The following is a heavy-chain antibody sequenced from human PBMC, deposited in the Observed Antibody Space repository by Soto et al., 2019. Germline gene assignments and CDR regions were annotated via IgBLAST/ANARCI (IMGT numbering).Heavy chain of an antibody. CDR1: GFTFSSYG. CDR2: IWYDGSNK. J-gene: IGHJ4*02. CDR3: ARARIAARPGALDY. D-gene: IGHD6-6*01. V-gene: IGHV3-33*01. Sequence: PGGSLSLSCAASGFTFSSYGMHWVRQAPGKGLEWVAVIWYDGSNKYYADSVKGRFTISRDNSKNTLYLQMNSLRAEDTAVYYCARARIAARPGALDYWGQGTLVTV.